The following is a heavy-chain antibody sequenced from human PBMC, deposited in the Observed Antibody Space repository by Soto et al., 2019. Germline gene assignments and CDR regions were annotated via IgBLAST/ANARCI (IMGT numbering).Heavy chain of an antibody. CDR2: INLSGGNT. V-gene: IGHV1-46*01. J-gene: IGHJ4*02. Sequence: GASVTVSCKASGYTLTSNYMHWVRQAPGQGLEWMGRINLSGGNTNYAQKFQGRVTMTRDTSTSTAYMELSSLRSEDTAVYYCAAVRDYGEFDYWGQGTLVTVSS. CDR1: GYTLTSNY. D-gene: IGHD4-17*01. CDR3: AAVRDYGEFDY.